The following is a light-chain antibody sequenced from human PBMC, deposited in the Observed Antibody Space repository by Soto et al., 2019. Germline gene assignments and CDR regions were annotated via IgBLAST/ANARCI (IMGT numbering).Light chain of an antibody. CDR3: QQRSNWPPLT. Sequence: ESVLTQSPATLSLSPGERATLSCRASQSVSSYLAWYQQKPGQAPRLLIYDASNRATGIPARFSGSGSGTDFTLTISSLEPEDFAVYYCQQRSNWPPLTIGGGTKVDIK. V-gene: IGKV3-11*01. CDR1: QSVSSY. CDR2: DAS. J-gene: IGKJ4*01.